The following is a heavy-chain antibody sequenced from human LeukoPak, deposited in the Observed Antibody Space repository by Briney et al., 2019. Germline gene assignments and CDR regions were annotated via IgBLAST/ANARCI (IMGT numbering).Heavy chain of an antibody. CDR1: GGTFSSYA. CDR3: ARGQVDYYDSSGTTRYYFDY. D-gene: IGHD3-22*01. V-gene: IGHV1-69*13. Sequence: SVKVSCKASGGTFSSYAISWVRQAPGQGLEWMGGIIPIFGIANYAQKFQGRVTITADESTSTAYMELSSLRSEDTAVYYCARGQVDYYDSSGTTRYYFDYWGQGTLVTVSS. J-gene: IGHJ4*02. CDR2: IIPIFGIA.